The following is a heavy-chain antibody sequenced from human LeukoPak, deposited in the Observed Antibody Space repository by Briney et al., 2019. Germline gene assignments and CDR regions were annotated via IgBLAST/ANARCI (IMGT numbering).Heavy chain of an antibody. CDR1: GFTFSTYW. J-gene: IGHJ1*01. Sequence: GGSLRLSCAASGFTFSTYWMHWVRQAAGNGLVWVSRTSSDGSTNYAASVKGRFTISRDNAKNTLSLQMNSLRPEDTGVYYCARAPSEIGGYYPEYFRHWGQGTLVTVSS. V-gene: IGHV3-74*01. D-gene: IGHD3-3*01. CDR3: ARAPSEIGGYYPEYFRH. CDR2: TSSDGST.